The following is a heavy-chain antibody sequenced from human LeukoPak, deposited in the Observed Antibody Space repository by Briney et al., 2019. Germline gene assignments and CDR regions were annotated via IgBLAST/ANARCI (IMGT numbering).Heavy chain of an antibody. J-gene: IGHJ6*03. CDR1: GFTFSRYS. CDR2: VSTSSNNI. D-gene: IGHD2-2*01. V-gene: IGHV3-21*01. CDR3: ARDLYHENYYYHYMDV. Sequence: GGSLRLSCAASGFTFSRYSMNWVRQAPGKGLEWVSSVSTSSNNIYYADSVKGRFTISRDNAKNSLYLQMNSLRVEDTAVYYCARDLYHENYYYHYMDVWGKGTTVTVSS.